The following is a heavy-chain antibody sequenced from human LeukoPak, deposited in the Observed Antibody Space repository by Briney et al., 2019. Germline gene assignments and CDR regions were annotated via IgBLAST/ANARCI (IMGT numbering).Heavy chain of an antibody. J-gene: IGHJ4*02. CDR3: ARDLSGSYDY. V-gene: IGHV1-2*02. CDR1: GYTFTGNY. D-gene: IGHD1-26*01. CDR2: INPNSGGT. Sequence: ASVKVSCTASGYTFTGNYIHWVRQAPGQGLEWMGLINPNSGGTNYAQKFQGRVTLTKDTSITTGYMELSSLRSDDTAVYYCARDLSGSYDYWGQGTLVTVSS.